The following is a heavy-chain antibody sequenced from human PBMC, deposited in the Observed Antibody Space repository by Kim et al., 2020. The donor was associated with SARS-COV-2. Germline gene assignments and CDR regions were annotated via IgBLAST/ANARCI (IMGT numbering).Heavy chain of an antibody. CDR2: IYTSGNT. CDR3: ARHGSWFDP. Sequence: SETLSLTCAVSGASVSTYYWTWIRQSAGSGLEWIGRIYTSGNTTYNPSLKSRVTMSLDRSKNHFSLKLSSVTAADTAVYYCARHGSWFDPWGQGIVVTVSS. CDR1: GASVSTYY. D-gene: IGHD3-10*01. V-gene: IGHV4-4*07. J-gene: IGHJ5*02.